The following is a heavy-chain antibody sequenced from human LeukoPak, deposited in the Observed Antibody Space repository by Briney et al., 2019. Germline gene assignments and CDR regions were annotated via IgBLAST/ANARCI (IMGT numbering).Heavy chain of an antibody. Sequence: PGGFLRLSCAASGFTFSGYSMNWVRQAPGRGLEWVSYITSSRSTIYYADSVKGRFTISRDNAKNSLYLQMNSLRAEDTAVYYCARDRTLGEFDFWGQGTLVTVSS. CDR3: ARDRTLGEFDF. CDR2: ITSSRSTI. D-gene: IGHD3-16*01. V-gene: IGHV3-48*01. J-gene: IGHJ4*02. CDR1: GFTFSGYS.